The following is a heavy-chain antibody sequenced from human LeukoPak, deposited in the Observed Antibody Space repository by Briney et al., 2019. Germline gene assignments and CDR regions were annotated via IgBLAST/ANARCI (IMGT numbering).Heavy chain of an antibody. J-gene: IGHJ4*02. CDR2: ISSSSNYI. D-gene: IGHD6-6*01. CDR3: ARDPTSIAAPRYFDY. CDR1: GFTFSSYS. Sequence: GGSLRLSCAASGFTFSSYSMNWVRQAPGKGLEWVSSISSSSNYIYYADSLKGRFTISRDNAKNSLYLQMNGLRAEDTAVYYCARDPTSIAAPRYFDYWGQGTLVTVSS. V-gene: IGHV3-21*01.